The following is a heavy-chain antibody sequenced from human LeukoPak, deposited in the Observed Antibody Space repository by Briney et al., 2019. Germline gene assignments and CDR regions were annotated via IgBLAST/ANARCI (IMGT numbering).Heavy chain of an antibody. CDR3: ASTRGSWFFDY. CDR2: IYSGGGT. J-gene: IGHJ4*02. V-gene: IGHV3-53*01. D-gene: IGHD6-13*01. CDR1: GFTVSGNY. Sequence: PGGSLRLSCAASGFTVSGNYMSWVRQAPGKGLEWVSVIYSGGGTYYADSVKGRFTISRDSSKNTLYLQMNSLRAEDTAVYYCASTRGSWFFDYWGQGTLVTASS.